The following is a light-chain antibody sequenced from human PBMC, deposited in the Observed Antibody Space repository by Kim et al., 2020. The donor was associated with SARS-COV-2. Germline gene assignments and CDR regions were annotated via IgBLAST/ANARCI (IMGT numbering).Light chain of an antibody. V-gene: IGLV3-19*01. CDR1: SLRSYY. Sequence: SSELTQDPAVSVALGQTVRITCQGDSLRSYYATWYQQKPGQAPIVVIYGKNNRPSGIPDRFSGSSSGNTASLTITGTQAGDEADYYCNSRDSNDYVVFGGGTQLTV. CDR2: GKN. CDR3: NSRDSNDYVV. J-gene: IGLJ2*01.